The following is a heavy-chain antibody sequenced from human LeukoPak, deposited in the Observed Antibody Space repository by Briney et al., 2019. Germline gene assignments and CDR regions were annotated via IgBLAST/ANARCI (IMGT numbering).Heavy chain of an antibody. V-gene: IGHV1-18*01. CDR3: ARDSSAYTRHFDY. Sequence: ASVKASCKASGYIFVNFGISWVRQAPRQGLEWVGWISAYNGNTNYAQKFRGGVTMTTDTSTNTAYMELRNLGSDDTAMYFCARDSSAYTRHFDYWGQGSLVTVSS. D-gene: IGHD3-22*01. CDR2: ISAYNGNT. J-gene: IGHJ4*02. CDR1: GYIFVNFG.